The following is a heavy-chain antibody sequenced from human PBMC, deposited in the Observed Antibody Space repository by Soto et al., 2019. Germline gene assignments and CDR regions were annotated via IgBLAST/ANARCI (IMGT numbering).Heavy chain of an antibody. D-gene: IGHD2-15*01. V-gene: IGHV3-23*01. J-gene: IGHJ6*02. CDR1: GFVFSSYA. Sequence: EVQLLESGGELVQSGGSLRLSCAASGFVFSSYAMSWVRQAPGKGLEWVSSISGSGGDTYYPDSVKGRFTISRDNSKSTLYLQMNSLRVEDTAIYYCVGELETSGKTYYGMDVWGQGTTVTVSS. CDR3: VGELETSGKTYYGMDV. CDR2: ISGSGGDT.